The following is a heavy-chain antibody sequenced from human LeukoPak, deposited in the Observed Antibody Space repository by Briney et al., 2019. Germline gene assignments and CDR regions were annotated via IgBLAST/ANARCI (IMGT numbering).Heavy chain of an antibody. D-gene: IGHD3-10*01. CDR1: GFTFSSYW. Sequence: GGSLRLSCAASGFTFSSYWMSWVRQAPGKGLEWVAVIWYDGSNKYYADSVKGRFTISRDNSKNTLYLQMNSLRAEDTAVYYCARDRLVRGVYYYYGMDVWGQGTTVTVSS. J-gene: IGHJ6*02. V-gene: IGHV3-33*08. CDR3: ARDRLVRGVYYYYGMDV. CDR2: IWYDGSNK.